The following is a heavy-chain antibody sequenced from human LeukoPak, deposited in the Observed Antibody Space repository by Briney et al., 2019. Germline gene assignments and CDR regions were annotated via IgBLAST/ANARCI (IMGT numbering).Heavy chain of an antibody. CDR1: GFTFSSYA. CDR3: AKDQSPGILMNWFDP. CDR2: ISGSGGST. J-gene: IGHJ5*02. Sequence: GGSLRLSCAASGFTFSSYAMSWVRQAPGKGLEWVSAISGSGGSTYYADSVKGRFTISRDNSKNTLYLQMKSLRAEDTAVYFCAKDQSPGILMNWFDPWGQGILVTVSS. D-gene: IGHD6-13*01. V-gene: IGHV3-23*01.